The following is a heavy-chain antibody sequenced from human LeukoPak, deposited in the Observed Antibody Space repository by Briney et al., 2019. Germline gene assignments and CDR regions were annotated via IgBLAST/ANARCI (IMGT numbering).Heavy chain of an antibody. CDR3: ARARRRRWDYFDY. CDR2: ISSSSSTI. CDR1: GFTFSSYS. J-gene: IGHJ4*02. Sequence: GGSLRLSCAASGFTFSSYSMNWVRQAPGKGLEWVSYISSSSSTIYYADSVKGRLTISRDNAKNSLYLQMNSLRAEDTAVYYCARARRRRWDYFDYWGQGTLVTVSS. D-gene: IGHD4-23*01. V-gene: IGHV3-48*01.